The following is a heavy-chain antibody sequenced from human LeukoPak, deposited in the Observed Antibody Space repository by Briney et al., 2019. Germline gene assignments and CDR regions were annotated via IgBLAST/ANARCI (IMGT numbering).Heavy chain of an antibody. Sequence: PGGSLRLSSAASGFTFSSYGMHWVRQAPGKGLEWVAVISYDGSNKYYADSVKGRFTISRDNSKNTLYLQMNSLRAEDTAVYYCAKMGVTMIVVVPLDAFDIWGQGTMVTVSS. CDR2: ISYDGSNK. J-gene: IGHJ3*02. CDR3: AKMGVTMIVVVPLDAFDI. D-gene: IGHD3-22*01. CDR1: GFTFSSYG. V-gene: IGHV3-30*18.